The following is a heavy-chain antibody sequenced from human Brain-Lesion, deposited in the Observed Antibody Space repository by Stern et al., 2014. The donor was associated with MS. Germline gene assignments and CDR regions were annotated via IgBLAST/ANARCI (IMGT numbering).Heavy chain of an antibody. V-gene: IGHV1-2*02. CDR2: INTNTGGT. CDR3: ARDQRGITIFGVVTDYYYLGMDV. D-gene: IGHD3-3*01. CDR1: GYIFTGYY. Sequence: QVQLVESGAEVKKPGASVKVSCKTSGYIFTGYYIHWGRQAPGQGLEWMAWINTNTGGTKYAQKFQGRVTMGRDTSISTAYVELSSLTSDDTAVYYCARDQRGITIFGVVTDYYYLGMDVWGQGTPVTVSS. J-gene: IGHJ6*02.